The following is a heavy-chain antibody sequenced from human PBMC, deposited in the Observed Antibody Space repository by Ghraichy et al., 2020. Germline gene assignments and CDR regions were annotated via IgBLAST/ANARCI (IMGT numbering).Heavy chain of an antibody. CDR3: ATLRGFSFGSGGENDEH. Sequence: GESLNISCAASGLNFNSYAAHWVRQAPGKGLEWVAFIRHDGSKMYYSDSVKDRFTISRDISKNTLYLQMNILRPEDTATYYCATLRGFSFGSGGENDEHWGQGTLVTVTS. CDR2: IRHDGSKM. D-gene: IGHD3-10*01. CDR1: GLNFNSYA. J-gene: IGHJ4*02. V-gene: IGHV3-30*02.